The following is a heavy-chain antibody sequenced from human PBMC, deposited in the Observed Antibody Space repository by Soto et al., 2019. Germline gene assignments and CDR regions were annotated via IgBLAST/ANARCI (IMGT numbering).Heavy chain of an antibody. V-gene: IGHV1-69*06. CDR1: GGTFSSYA. D-gene: IGHD3-3*01. J-gene: IGHJ6*02. CDR2: IIPIFGTA. Sequence: SVKVSCKASGGTFSSYAISWVRQAPGQGLEWMGGIIPIFGTANYAQEFQGRVTITAYKFTSTAYMERRSRRAEDAAVYYCPGQDFWSGRGFYYYGMDVWGQGTTVTVS. CDR3: PGQDFWSGRGFYYYGMDV.